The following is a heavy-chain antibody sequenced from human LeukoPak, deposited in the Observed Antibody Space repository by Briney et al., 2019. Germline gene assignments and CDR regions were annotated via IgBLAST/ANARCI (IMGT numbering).Heavy chain of an antibody. Sequence: SVKVSCKASGGTFSSYAISWVRQAPGQGLEWMGGIIPIFGTANYAQKFRGRVTITADESTSTACMELSSLRSEDTAVYYCARDHCSSTSCYLYFQHWGQGTLVTVSS. V-gene: IGHV1-69*13. CDR1: GGTFSSYA. J-gene: IGHJ1*01. CDR2: IIPIFGTA. D-gene: IGHD2-2*01. CDR3: ARDHCSSTSCYLYFQH.